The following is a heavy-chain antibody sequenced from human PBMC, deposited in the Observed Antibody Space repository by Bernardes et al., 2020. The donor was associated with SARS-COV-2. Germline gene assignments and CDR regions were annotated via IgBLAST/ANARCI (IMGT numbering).Heavy chain of an antibody. D-gene: IGHD4-17*01. V-gene: IGHV1-8*01. J-gene: IGHJ4*02. Sequence: ASVKVSCKASGYTFTTYDINWVRQATGQGLEWMGWMNPDSGNTGYAQKFQGRVSMTRSTSKNTAFMELSNLRFEDTAVYYCAKDYLYGDYRHFDYWGQGTLVTVSS. CDR1: GYTFTTYD. CDR2: MNPDSGNT. CDR3: AKDYLYGDYRHFDY.